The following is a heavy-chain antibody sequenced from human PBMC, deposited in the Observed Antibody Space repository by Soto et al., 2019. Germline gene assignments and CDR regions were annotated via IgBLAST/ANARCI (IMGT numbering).Heavy chain of an antibody. CDR1: GFTFSSYA. J-gene: IGHJ4*02. Sequence: GGSLRLSCAASGFTFSSYAMSWVRQAPGKGLEWVSAISGSGGSTYYADSVKGRFTISRDNSKNTLYLQMNSLRAEDTAVYYCAKGRGYCSGGSCEFDYWGQGTLVTVSS. CDR2: ISGSGGST. V-gene: IGHV3-23*01. CDR3: AKGRGYCSGGSCEFDY. D-gene: IGHD2-15*01.